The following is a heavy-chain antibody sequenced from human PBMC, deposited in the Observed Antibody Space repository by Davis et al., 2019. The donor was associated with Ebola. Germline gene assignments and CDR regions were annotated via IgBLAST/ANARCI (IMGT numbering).Heavy chain of an antibody. CDR2: IIPMFRSP. CDR1: GDTFVSYG. Sequence: SVKVSCKASGDTFVSYGVSWVRQAPGQGLEWMGGIIPMFRSPNYAQKFLDRVTITADESTKTVYIELTRLTSDDTAVYFCATGADTFILPTATGWRDNWFDPWGQGTLVTVSS. J-gene: IGHJ5*02. D-gene: IGHD2-2*01. CDR3: ATGADTFILPTATGWRDNWFDP. V-gene: IGHV1-69*13.